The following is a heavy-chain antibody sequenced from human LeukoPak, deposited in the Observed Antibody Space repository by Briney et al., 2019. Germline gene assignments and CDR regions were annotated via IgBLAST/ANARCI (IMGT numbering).Heavy chain of an antibody. CDR1: GGSFSGYY. V-gene: IGHV4-34*01. CDR2: INHSGST. CDR3: ARGWDPAFGCNWNRRPFDY. D-gene: IGHD1-20*01. J-gene: IGHJ4*02. Sequence: SETLSLTCAVYGGSFSGYYWSWIRQPPGKGLEWIGEINHSGSTNYNPSLKSRVTISVDTSKNQFSLKLSSVTAADTAVYYCARGWDPAFGCNWNRRPFDYWGQGTLVTVSS.